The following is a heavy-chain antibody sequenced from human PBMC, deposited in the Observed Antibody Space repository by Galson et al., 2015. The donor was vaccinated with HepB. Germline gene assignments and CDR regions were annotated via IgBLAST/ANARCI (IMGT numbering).Heavy chain of an antibody. CDR3: AKVGWRAVIVTGTRADY. CDR1: GFTFSSYA. V-gene: IGHV3-23*01. J-gene: IGHJ4*02. D-gene: IGHD3-9*01. Sequence: SLRLSCAASGFTFSSYAMSWVRQAPGTGLEWVSAISGSGGSTYYADSVKGRFTISRANSKNPLYLQMNSLRTEDTAVYYCAKVGWRAVIVTGTRADYWGQGTLVPVSS. CDR2: ISGSGGST.